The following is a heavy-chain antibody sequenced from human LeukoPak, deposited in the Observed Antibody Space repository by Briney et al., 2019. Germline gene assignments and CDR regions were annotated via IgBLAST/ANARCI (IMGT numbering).Heavy chain of an antibody. CDR1: GFTFSSYE. Sequence: GGSLRLSCAASGFTFSSYEMNWVRQAPGKGLEWVSYIRSSSSTIYYADSVKGRFTISRDNAQKSLYLQMNSLRAEDTAVYYCARVGYSSGWYFDYWGQGTLVTVSS. D-gene: IGHD6-19*01. CDR3: ARVGYSSGWYFDY. V-gene: IGHV3-48*03. J-gene: IGHJ4*02. CDR2: IRSSSSTI.